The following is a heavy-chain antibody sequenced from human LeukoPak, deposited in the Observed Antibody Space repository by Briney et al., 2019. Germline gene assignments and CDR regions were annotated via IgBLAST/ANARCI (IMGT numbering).Heavy chain of an antibody. D-gene: IGHD2-15*01. V-gene: IGHV1-2*02. CDR1: GYTFTGYY. Sequence: GASVKVSCKASGYTFTGYYMHWVRQAPGQGLEWMGWINPNSGGTNYAQKFQGRVTMTRDTSISTAYMELSRPRSDDTAVYYCARVGYCSGGSCYSGTFDYWGQGTLVTVSS. CDR2: INPNSGGT. CDR3: ARVGYCSGGSCYSGTFDY. J-gene: IGHJ4*02.